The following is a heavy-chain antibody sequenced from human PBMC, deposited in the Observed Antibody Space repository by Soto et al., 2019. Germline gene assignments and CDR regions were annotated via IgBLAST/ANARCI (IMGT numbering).Heavy chain of an antibody. D-gene: IGHD1-1*01. J-gene: IGHJ5*02. CDR1: GYTFTDYY. V-gene: IGHV1-2*02. Sequence: QVQVVQSGAEAKRPGASLKVSCKASGYTFTDYYLHWVRQAPGQGLEWMGCFTPTTGGTEYAQKCQGRIIMARDTSIDTAFMELSSLRSDDTAMYYCARDSSPAEDNWNEAYRWFDPWGQGTLVNVSS. CDR3: ARDSSPAEDNWNEAYRWFDP. CDR2: FTPTTGGT.